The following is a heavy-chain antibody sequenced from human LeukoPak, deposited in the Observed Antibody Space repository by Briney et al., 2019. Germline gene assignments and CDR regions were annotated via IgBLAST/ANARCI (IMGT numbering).Heavy chain of an antibody. V-gene: IGHV3-30-3*01. CDR3: AGYYYGMDV. CDR1: GFTFSSYA. Sequence: GGSLRLSCAASGFTFSSYAMHWVRQAPGKGLEWVAVISYDGSNKYYADSVKGRFTISRDNSKNTLYLQMNSLRAEDTAVYYCAGYYYGMDVWGQGTTVTVSS. CDR2: ISYDGSNK. J-gene: IGHJ6*02.